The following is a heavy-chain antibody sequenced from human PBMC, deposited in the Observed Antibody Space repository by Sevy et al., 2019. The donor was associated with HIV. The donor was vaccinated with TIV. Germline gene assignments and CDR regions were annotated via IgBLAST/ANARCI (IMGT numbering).Heavy chain of an antibody. V-gene: IGHV3-23*01. CDR3: TKVLLFDSFDI. D-gene: IGHD2-15*01. J-gene: IGHJ3*02. CDR1: GFTFSSYA. CDR2: ISGSGGST. Sequence: GGSLRLSCAASGFTFSSYAMSWVRQAPGKGLEWVSTISGSGGSTYYADSVKGRFTISRDNSKNTLYLQMNSPRAEDMAVYYCTKVLLFDSFDIWGQRTMVTVSS.